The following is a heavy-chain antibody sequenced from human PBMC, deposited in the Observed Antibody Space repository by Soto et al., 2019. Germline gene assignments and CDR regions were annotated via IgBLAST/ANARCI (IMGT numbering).Heavy chain of an antibody. CDR3: ATTLPIMARLRSAAHST. J-gene: IGHJ4*02. Sequence: QVQLVQSGAEVKKPGASVKVSCKVSGYTLTELSMHWVRQAPGKGLEWMGGFDPEDGETIYAQKFQGRVTMTEDTSTDTAYMELSILRSEDTAVYYCATTLPIMARLRSAAHSTWGQGTLVTVSS. CDR1: GYTLTELS. CDR2: FDPEDGET. V-gene: IGHV1-24*01. D-gene: IGHD6-13*01.